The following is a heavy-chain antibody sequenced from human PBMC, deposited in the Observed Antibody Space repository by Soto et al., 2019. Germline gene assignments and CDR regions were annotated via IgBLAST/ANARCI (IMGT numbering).Heavy chain of an antibody. CDR1: GYRFTSYW. V-gene: IGHV5-10-1*01. D-gene: IGHD6-13*01. CDR3: ARHLFTSTWSVDY. CDR2: IDPSDSYT. Sequence: GESLKISCKGSGYRFTSYWISWVRQIPGKGLEWMGRIDPSDSYTSYSPSFQGHVTISADKSISTAYLQWSSLKASDTAMYYCARHLFTSTWSVDYWGQGTLVTVSS. J-gene: IGHJ4*02.